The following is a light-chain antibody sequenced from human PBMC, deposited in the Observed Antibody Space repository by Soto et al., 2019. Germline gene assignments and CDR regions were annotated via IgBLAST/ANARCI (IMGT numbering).Light chain of an antibody. CDR2: LNTDGSH. CDR1: SWHSSYA. J-gene: IGLJ2*01. CDR3: QTWGSGGV. Sequence: QLVLTQSPSASAYLGASVKLTCTLSSWHSSYAIAWHQQQPEKGPRYLMRLNTDGSHSKGDGIPDRFSGFSSGAEHYLTIASLQSEDEADYYCQTWGSGGVFGGGTKVTVL. V-gene: IGLV4-69*01.